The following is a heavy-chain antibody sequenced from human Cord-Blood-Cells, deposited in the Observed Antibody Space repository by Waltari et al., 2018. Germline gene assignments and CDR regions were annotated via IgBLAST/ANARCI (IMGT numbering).Heavy chain of an antibody. Sequence: EVQLVESGGGLVKPGGSLRLSCVDSGFTFSNAWMAWVRQAPGKGLEWMGRIKSKTDGGTIDYAAPVKGRFTISRDDSKNTLYLQMNSLKTEDTAVYYCTSSEKPTARFDYWGQGTLVTVSS. CDR2: IKSKTDGGTI. J-gene: IGHJ4*02. CDR3: TSSEKPTARFDY. V-gene: IGHV3-15*01. D-gene: IGHD5-18*01. CDR1: GFTFSNAW.